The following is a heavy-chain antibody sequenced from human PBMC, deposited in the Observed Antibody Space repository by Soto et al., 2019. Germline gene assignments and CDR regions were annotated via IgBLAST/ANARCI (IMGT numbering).Heavy chain of an antibody. V-gene: IGHV4-4*02. CDR1: GGFISSGNW. D-gene: IGHD3-22*01. Sequence: QFQLQESGPGLVKPSGTLSLTCTVSGGFISSGNWWSWVRQSPGKGLDWIGEISHTGSTKYNPSLKSRLTMSVDNSKNQFSLELTSVTAADTAVYFCAAMSYFDKFVRTAFDHWGQGTLVTVSP. CDR2: ISHTGST. J-gene: IGHJ4*02. CDR3: AAMSYFDKFVRTAFDH.